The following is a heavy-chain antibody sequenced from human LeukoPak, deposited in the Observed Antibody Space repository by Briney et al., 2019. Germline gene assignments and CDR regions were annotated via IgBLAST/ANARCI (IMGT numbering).Heavy chain of an antibody. D-gene: IGHD3-16*01. V-gene: IGHV4-59*11. Sequence: KSSETPSLTCTVSGGSIGSHYWTWIRQTPGKGLEWIGYVYDIGSTKYNPSLKSRVTISVDTSKNQFSLRLSSVTAADTAVYYCARGGVLKSVDYWGQGTLVAVSS. J-gene: IGHJ4*02. CDR1: GGSIGSHY. CDR2: VYDIGST. CDR3: ARGGVLKSVDY.